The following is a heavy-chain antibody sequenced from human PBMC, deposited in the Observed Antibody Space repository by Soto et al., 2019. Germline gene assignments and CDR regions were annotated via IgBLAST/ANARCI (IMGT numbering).Heavy chain of an antibody. Sequence: GESLKISCKGSTYTFTSYWIAWVCQMPGKGLEWMGLIYPGDSDTKYSPSFQGQVTISADKSISTAYLRWSSLKASDTAMYYCATLSYYDSYSGFDYWGQGTPVTVSS. D-gene: IGHD3-22*01. V-gene: IGHV5-51*01. CDR2: IYPGDSDT. CDR3: ATLSYYDSYSGFDY. J-gene: IGHJ4*02. CDR1: TYTFTSYW.